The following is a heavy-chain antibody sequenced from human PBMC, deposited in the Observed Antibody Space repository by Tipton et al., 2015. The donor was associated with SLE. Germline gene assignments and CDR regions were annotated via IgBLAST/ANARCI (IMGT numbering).Heavy chain of an antibody. Sequence: TLSLTCAVYGGSFSGYYWGWIRQPPGKGLEWIGEINHSGSTNYNPSLKSRVTISVDTSKNQFSLKLSSATAADTAVYYCARVSPSGRAFDIWGQGTMVTVSS. J-gene: IGHJ3*02. V-gene: IGHV4-34*01. D-gene: IGHD7-27*01. CDR1: GGSFSGYY. CDR3: ARVSPSGRAFDI. CDR2: INHSGST.